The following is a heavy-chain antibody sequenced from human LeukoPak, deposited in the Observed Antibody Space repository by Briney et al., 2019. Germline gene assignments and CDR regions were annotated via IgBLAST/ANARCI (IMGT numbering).Heavy chain of an antibody. V-gene: IGHV3-72*01. CDR2: TRNKADYYIT. CDR1: GFAFSEHY. Sequence: GGSLRLSCAASGFAFSEHYMDWVRQAPGKGLEWVGRTRNKADYYITEYAASVKGRFTISRDDSKNSLYLQMDSLKTEDTAVYYCARVGYHTSSGSLDYWGQGTLVTVSS. D-gene: IGHD6-19*01. CDR3: ARVGYHTSSGSLDY. J-gene: IGHJ4*02.